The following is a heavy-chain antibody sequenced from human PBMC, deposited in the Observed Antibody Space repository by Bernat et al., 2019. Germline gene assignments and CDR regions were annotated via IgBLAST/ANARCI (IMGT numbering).Heavy chain of an antibody. CDR2: IIPIFGIA. CDR1: GGTFSSYA. J-gene: IGHJ4*02. CDR3: ATGLSDLGELSCFDY. V-gene: IGHV1-69*17. D-gene: IGHD3-16*02. Sequence: QVQLVQSGAEVKKPGSSVKVSCKASGGTFSSYAISWVRQAPGQGLEWMGGIIPIFGIANYAQKFQGRVTITADKSTSTAYMELSSMRSEDTAVYYCATGLSDLGELSCFDYWGQGTLVTVSS.